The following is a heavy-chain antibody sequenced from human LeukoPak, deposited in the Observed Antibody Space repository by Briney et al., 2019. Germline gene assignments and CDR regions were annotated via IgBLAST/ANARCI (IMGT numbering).Heavy chain of an antibody. Sequence: PGGSLRLSCAASGFTVSSSYMSWVRQAPGKGLEWVSVICIGGNTYYADSVKGRFTISRDNSQNTLYLQTNNLRAEDTAVYYCARTYNWNAAYFDYWGQGTLVTVSS. D-gene: IGHD1-1*01. CDR2: ICIGGNT. CDR3: ARTYNWNAAYFDY. CDR1: GFTVSSSY. J-gene: IGHJ4*02. V-gene: IGHV3-53*01.